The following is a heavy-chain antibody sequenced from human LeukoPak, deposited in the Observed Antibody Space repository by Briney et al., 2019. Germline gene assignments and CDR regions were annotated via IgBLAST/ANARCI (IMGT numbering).Heavy chain of an antibody. CDR1: GFTFRAYT. D-gene: IGHD4-17*01. CDR2: ISSDGSNT. V-gene: IGHV3-30-3*01. Sequence: GGSLRLSCAASGFTFRAYTIHWVRQAPGKGLEWVSVISSDGSNTYYADSVKGRFTLSRDISKNTLYLQMNRLRAEDTAVYYCARGKYGDLTTYNYLDYWGQGTLVTVSS. J-gene: IGHJ4*02. CDR3: ARGKYGDLTTYNYLDY.